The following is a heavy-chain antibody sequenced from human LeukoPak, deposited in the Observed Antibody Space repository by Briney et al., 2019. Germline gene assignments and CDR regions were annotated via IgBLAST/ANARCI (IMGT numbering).Heavy chain of an antibody. D-gene: IGHD4-17*01. J-gene: IGHJ4*02. CDR1: GGTFSSYA. CDR3: AGRNGGMITVKRSLDN. Sequence: ASVKVSCKASGGTFSSYAISWVRQAPGQGLEWMGGIIPIFGTANYAQKFQGRVTITTDESTSTAYMELSSLRSEDTAVYYCAGRNGGMITVKRSLDNWGLGPMVNVYS. CDR2: IIPIFGTA. V-gene: IGHV1-69*05.